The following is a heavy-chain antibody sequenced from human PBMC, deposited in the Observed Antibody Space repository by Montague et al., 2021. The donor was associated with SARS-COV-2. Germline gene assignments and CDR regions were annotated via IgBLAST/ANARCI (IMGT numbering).Heavy chain of an antibody. CDR1: DGSFSDYS. J-gene: IGHJ4*02. Sequence: SETLSLTCAVYDGSFSDYSWTWVRQPPGKGLEWIGEINHRGSTNYNPSLKSRVTISVDTSKNQFSLKMTSVTAAATAVYYCARGRQHINMVVVVVTGGEYYFDVWGQGTLVAVSS. CDR2: INHRGST. D-gene: IGHD3-22*01. V-gene: IGHV4-34*01. CDR3: ARGRQHINMVVVVVTGGEYYFDV.